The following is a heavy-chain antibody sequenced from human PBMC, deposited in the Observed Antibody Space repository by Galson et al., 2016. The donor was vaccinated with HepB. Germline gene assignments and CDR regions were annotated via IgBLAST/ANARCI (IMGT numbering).Heavy chain of an antibody. J-gene: IGHJ4*02. CDR2: ISGGSITI. D-gene: IGHD2-21*02. V-gene: IGHV3-48*02. CDR1: GFNFNTNS. CDR3: VRGSLRFDY. Sequence: SLRLSCAASGFNFNTNSINWVRQAPRKGLEWISYISGGSITIDYADSVKGRFTISRDNAKNSLYLQMNSLRDEDTAVYYCVRGSLRFDYWGQGTRVTVSS.